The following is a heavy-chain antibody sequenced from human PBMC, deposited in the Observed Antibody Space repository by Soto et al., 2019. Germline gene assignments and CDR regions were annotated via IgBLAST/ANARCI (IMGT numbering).Heavy chain of an antibody. J-gene: IGHJ4*02. CDR3: ASPKAIFGVYPFDY. CDR2: IIPIFGTA. D-gene: IGHD3-3*01. CDR1: GGTFSSYA. V-gene: IGHV1-69*13. Sequence: SVKVSCKASGGTFSSYAISWVRQAPGQGLEWMGGIIPIFGTANYAQKFQGRVTITADESTSTAYMELSSLRSEDTAVYYCASPKAIFGVYPFDYWGQGTLVTVSS.